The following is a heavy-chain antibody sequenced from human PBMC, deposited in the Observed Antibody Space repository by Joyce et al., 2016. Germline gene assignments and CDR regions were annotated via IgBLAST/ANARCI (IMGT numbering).Heavy chain of an antibody. CDR2: ISTYNGRT. V-gene: IGHV1-18*04. CDR1: GYTFNTYG. CDR3: ARAASGGSRRGTLDF. D-gene: IGHD2-15*01. J-gene: IGHJ4*02. Sequence: QILLVQSGAEVKKPGASVKVSCKTSGYTFNTYGVSWVRQAPGQGLEWMAWISTYNGRTNFPQKMQCRVTLSTDAFATTVFMELRNLTSDETGVYFCARAASGGSRRGTLDFWGQGTLVTVSS.